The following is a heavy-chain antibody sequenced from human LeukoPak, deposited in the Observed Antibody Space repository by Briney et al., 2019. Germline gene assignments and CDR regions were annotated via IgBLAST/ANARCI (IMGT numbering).Heavy chain of an antibody. V-gene: IGHV3-74*01. D-gene: IGHD4-17*01. J-gene: IGHJ4*02. Sequence: GGSLRLSCAASGFTFSSYWMHWVRQAPGKGLVWVSRISPDGSTTGHADSVKGRFTLSRDNAKNSLYLQMNSLRAEDTAVYYCARGNYGDYGGYFDYWGQGTLVTVSS. CDR1: GFTFSSYW. CDR3: ARGNYGDYGGYFDY. CDR2: ISPDGSTT.